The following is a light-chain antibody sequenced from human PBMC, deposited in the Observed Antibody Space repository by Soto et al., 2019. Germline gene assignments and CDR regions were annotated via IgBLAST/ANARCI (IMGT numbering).Light chain of an antibody. CDR2: EVS. J-gene: IGLJ2*01. CDR1: SSDVGGYNY. Sequence: QSALTQPASVSGSPGQSITISCTGTSSDVGGYNYVSWYQQHPGKAPKLMIYEVSNRPSGVSNRFSGSKSGNTACLTISGRQAEDEADYYCSSYTSSSNVVFGGGTQLTVL. CDR3: SSYTSSSNVV. V-gene: IGLV2-14*01.